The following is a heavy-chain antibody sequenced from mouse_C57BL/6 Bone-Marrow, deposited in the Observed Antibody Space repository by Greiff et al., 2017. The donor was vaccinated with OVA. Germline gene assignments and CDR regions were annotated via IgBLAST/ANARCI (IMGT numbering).Heavy chain of an antibody. J-gene: IGHJ4*01. D-gene: IGHD2-4*01. V-gene: IGHV1-54*01. CDR2: INPGSGGT. Sequence: VQLQQSGAELVRPGTSVKVSCKASGYAFTNYLIEWVKQRPGQGLEWIGVINPGSGGTNYNEKFKGKATLTADKSSSTAYMQLSSLTSEDSAVYFCARGEDYDEYYAMDYWGQGTSVTVSS. CDR3: ARGEDYDEYYAMDY. CDR1: GYAFTNYL.